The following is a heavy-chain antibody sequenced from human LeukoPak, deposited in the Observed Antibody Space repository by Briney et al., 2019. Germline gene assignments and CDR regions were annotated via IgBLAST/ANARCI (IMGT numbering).Heavy chain of an antibody. CDR1: GGSISSNNW. J-gene: IGHJ2*01. Sequence: SGTLSLTCAVSGGSISSNNWWSWVRQPPGKGLEWIGEVYHSGSTNYNPSLKSRVTISVDKPKKQFSLKLSSMTAADTAMYYCARYRRGMVVVPAADWYFDLWGRGTLVTVSS. CDR3: ARYRRGMVVVPAADWYFDL. V-gene: IGHV4-4*02. D-gene: IGHD2-2*01. CDR2: VYHSGST.